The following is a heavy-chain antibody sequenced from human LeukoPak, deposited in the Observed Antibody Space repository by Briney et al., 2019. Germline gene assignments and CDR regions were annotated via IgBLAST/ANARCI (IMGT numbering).Heavy chain of an antibody. CDR1: GGSISSYY. J-gene: IGHJ4*02. Sequence: SETLSLTCTVSGGSISSYYWSWIRQPPGKGLEWMGYIYYSGSTNYNPSLKSRVTISVDTSKNQFSLKLSSVTAADTAVYYCARGIRYFDSDYWGQGTLVTVSS. CDR3: ARGIRYFDSDY. CDR2: IYYSGST. D-gene: IGHD3-9*01. V-gene: IGHV4-59*01.